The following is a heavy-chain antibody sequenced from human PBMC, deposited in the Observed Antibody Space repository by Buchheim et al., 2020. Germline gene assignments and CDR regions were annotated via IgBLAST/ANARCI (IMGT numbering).Heavy chain of an antibody. CDR1: GGSISSGDYY. J-gene: IGHJ5*02. V-gene: IGHV4-30-4*01. CDR2: IYYSGST. CDR3: ARGWGANWAPYNWFDP. D-gene: IGHD7-27*01. Sequence: QVQLQESGPGLVKPSQTLSLTCTVSGGSISSGDYYWSWIRQPPGKGLEWIGYIYYSGSTYYNPPLKSRVTISVNTSKNQFSLKLSSVTAADTAVYYCARGWGANWAPYNWFDPWGQGTL.